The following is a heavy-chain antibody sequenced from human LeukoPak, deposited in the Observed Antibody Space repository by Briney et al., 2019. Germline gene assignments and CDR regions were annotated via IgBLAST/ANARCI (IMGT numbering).Heavy chain of an antibody. CDR3: AREAPGRQQLVVLRWFDP. CDR2: ISTYNGNT. D-gene: IGHD6-13*01. V-gene: IGHV1-18*01. Sequence: ASVKVSCKASGYTFSSYGINWVRQAPGQGLEWMGWISTYNGNTNYAQKLQGRVTMTTDTSTSTAYMELRSLRSDDTAVYYCAREAPGRQQLVVLRWFDPWGQGTLVTVSS. J-gene: IGHJ5*02. CDR1: GYTFSSYG.